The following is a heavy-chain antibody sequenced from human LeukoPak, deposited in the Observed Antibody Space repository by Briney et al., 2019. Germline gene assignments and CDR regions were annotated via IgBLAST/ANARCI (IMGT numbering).Heavy chain of an antibody. D-gene: IGHD1-26*01. V-gene: IGHV4-61*02. J-gene: IGHJ4*02. CDR3: ARHSGSYRYYFDY. Sequence: PSQTLSLTCTVSGGSISSGSYYWSWIRQPAGKGLEWIGRIYTSGSTNYNPSLKSRVTISVDTSKNQFSLKLSSVTAADTAVYYCARHSGSYRYYFDYWGQGTLVTVPS. CDR1: GGSISSGSYY. CDR2: IYTSGST.